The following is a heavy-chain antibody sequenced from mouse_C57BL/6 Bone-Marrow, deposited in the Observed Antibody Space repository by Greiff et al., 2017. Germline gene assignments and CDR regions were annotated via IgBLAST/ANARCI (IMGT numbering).Heavy chain of an antibody. V-gene: IGHV1-81*01. CDR1: GYTFTSYG. CDR2: IYPRSGNT. J-gene: IGHJ3*01. Sequence: QVQLQQSGAELARPGASVKLSCTASGYTFTSYGISWVKQRTGQGLEWIGEIYPRSGNTYYNEKFKGKATLTADKSSSTAYMELRSLTSEDSAVYFCERRAYWGQGTLVTVSA. D-gene: IGHD3-3*01. CDR3: ERRAY.